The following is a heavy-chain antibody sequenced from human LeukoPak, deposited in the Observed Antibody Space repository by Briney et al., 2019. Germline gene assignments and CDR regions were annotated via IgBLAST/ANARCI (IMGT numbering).Heavy chain of an antibody. V-gene: IGHV3-64D*09. CDR2: ISSNGGNT. Sequence: PGGSLRLSCSASGITFSSYAMHWVRQAPGRGLEYVSGISSNGGNTYYTDSVKGRFTISRDNSKNTLYLQMSGLRPDNTAMYYCVKLSSRVSPTIDHWGQGTLVTVSS. D-gene: IGHD6-13*01. J-gene: IGHJ4*02. CDR3: VKLSSRVSPTIDH. CDR1: GITFSSYA.